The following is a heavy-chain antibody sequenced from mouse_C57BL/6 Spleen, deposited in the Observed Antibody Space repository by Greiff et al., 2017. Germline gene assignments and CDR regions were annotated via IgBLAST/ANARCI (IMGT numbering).Heavy chain of an antibody. CDR3: ARAGQLRLQAWFAY. CDR2: IDPSDSYT. CDR1: GYTFTSYW. Sequence: QVHVKQPGAELVMPGASVKLSCKASGYTFTSYWMHWVKQRPGQGLEWIGEIDPSDSYTNYNQQFKGKSTLTVTTYSSTAYMQLISLTAEYSAVYYCARAGQLRLQAWFAYWGQGTLVTVSA. V-gene: IGHV1-69*01. D-gene: IGHD3-2*02. J-gene: IGHJ3*01.